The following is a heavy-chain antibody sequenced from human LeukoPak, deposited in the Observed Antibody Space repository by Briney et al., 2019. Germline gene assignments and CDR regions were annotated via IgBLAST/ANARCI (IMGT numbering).Heavy chain of an antibody. CDR3: GKDVAATTEYSSN. Sequence: GGSLRLSCAASGFTFSTYAMSWVRQAPGKGLEWVSAVSGSGGSTYYADSVKGRFTISRDNSKNTLYLQMNGLRAEDTAVYYCGKDVAATTEYSSNWLQGTLVTVSS. V-gene: IGHV3-23*01. CDR2: VSGSGGST. CDR1: GFTFSTYA. J-gene: IGHJ4*02. D-gene: IGHD5-12*01.